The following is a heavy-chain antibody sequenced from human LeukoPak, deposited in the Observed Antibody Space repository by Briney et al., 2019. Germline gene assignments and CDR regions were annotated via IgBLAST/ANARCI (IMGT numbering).Heavy chain of an antibody. CDR2: IYYSGST. D-gene: IGHD2-2*01. CDR3: ARGRYQQRWFDP. J-gene: IGHJ5*02. V-gene: IGHV4-30-4*01. CDR1: GGSISSGDYY. Sequence: SQTLSLTCTVSGGSISSGDYYWSWIRQPPGKGLEWIGYIYYSGSTYYNPSLKSRVTISVDTSKNQFSLKLSSVTAADTAVYYCARGRYQQRWFDPWGQGTLVTVSS.